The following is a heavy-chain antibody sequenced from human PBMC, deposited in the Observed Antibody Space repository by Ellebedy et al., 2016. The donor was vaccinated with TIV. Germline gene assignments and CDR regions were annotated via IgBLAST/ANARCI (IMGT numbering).Heavy chain of an antibody. J-gene: IGHJ4*02. Sequence: ASVKVSCKASGYTFTGYYMHWVRQAPGQGLEWMGWINPNSGGTNYAQKFQGWVTMTRETSITTAYLELRRLRSDDTALYYCARGMRQGLWWPYFDYWGQGTLV. V-gene: IGHV1-2*04. CDR3: ARGMRQGLWWPYFDY. CDR1: GYTFTGYY. CDR2: INPNSGGT. D-gene: IGHD2-21*01.